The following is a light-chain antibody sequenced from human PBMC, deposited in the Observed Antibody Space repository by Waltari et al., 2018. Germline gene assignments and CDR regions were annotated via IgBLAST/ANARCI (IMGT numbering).Light chain of an antibody. CDR2: GDN. J-gene: IGLJ2*01. CDR3: QSYDRSLSGSV. CDR1: GPHIGAGSD. V-gene: IGLV1-40*01. Sequence: QSVLTQPPSVSGAPGHRVTLSCTGTGPHIGAGSDPPWYQHLPGKGPKLTTRGDNKRPSGVPDRFSGSKSGTSASLAITGLQAEDEADYYCQSYDRSLSGSVFGGGTKLTVL.